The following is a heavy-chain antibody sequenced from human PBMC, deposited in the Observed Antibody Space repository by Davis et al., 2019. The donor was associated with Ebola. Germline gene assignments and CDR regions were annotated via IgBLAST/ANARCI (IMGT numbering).Heavy chain of an antibody. J-gene: IGHJ4*01. CDR3: VRDSGYYSHDY. CDR2: IDPDGTGT. V-gene: IGHV3-74*01. CDR1: GFTFRNYG. Sequence: PGGSLRLSCAASGFTFRNYGMNWVRQAPGKGLVWVARIDPDGTGTNYADSVKGRFTISRDNAKNTLSLQMNSLRVEDTAVYYCVRDSGYYSHDYWGHGTLVTVSS. D-gene: IGHD5-12*01.